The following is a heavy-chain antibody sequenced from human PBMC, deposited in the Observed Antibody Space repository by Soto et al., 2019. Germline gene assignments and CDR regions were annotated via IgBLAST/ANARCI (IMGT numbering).Heavy chain of an antibody. J-gene: IGHJ5*02. CDR3: ASIPGLLYSGYDFNPTKNWFDP. CDR1: GFTFSSYA. CDR2: ISYDGSNK. D-gene: IGHD5-12*01. V-gene: IGHV3-30-3*01. Sequence: GGSLRLSCAASGFTFSSYAMHWVRQAPGKGLEWVAVISYDGSNKYYADSVKGRFTISRDNSKNTLYLQMNSLRAEDTAVYYCASIPGLLYSGYDFNPTKNWFDPWGQGTLVTVSS.